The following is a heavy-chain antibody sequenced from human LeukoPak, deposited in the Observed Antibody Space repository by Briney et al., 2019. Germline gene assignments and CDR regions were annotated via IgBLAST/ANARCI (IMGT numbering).Heavy chain of an antibody. Sequence: GGSLRLSCVASGFTFSSHGMNWVRQAPGKGLEWVSVIYSGGSTYYADSVKGRFTISRDNSKNTLYLQMNSLRAEDTAVYYCARVGSGGDLDYWGQGTLVTVSS. CDR3: ARVGSGGDLDY. V-gene: IGHV3-66*01. D-gene: IGHD2-15*01. CDR2: IYSGGST. CDR1: GFTFSSHG. J-gene: IGHJ4*02.